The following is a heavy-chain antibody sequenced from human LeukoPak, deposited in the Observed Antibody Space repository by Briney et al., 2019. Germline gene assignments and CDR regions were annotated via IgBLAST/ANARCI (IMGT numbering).Heavy chain of an antibody. D-gene: IGHD1-1*01. CDR2: INPSGGST. CDR3: ARESLLTGSSEY. CDR1: GYTFTRYY. V-gene: IGHV1-46*01. Sequence: ASVKVSCKASGYTFTRYYMHWVRQAPGQGLEWMGLINPSGGSTVLVQKFQGRVTMTSDTSTSTVYLEVSSLRSEDTAVYYCARESLLTGSSEYWGQGTVDTVSS. J-gene: IGHJ4*02.